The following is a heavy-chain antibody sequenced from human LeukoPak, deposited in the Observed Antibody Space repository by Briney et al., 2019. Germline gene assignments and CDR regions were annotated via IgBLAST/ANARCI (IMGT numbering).Heavy chain of an antibody. CDR1: GFTFSDHY. D-gene: IGHD2-21*01. CDR2: IRNKANSYTT. J-gene: IGHJ4*02. V-gene: IGHV3-72*01. CDR3: ITPLPYSAQ. Sequence: GGSLRLSCAASGFTFSDHYMDWVRQAPGKGLEWVGRIRNKANSYTTQYAASLKDRFTISRDDSKNSLYLQMNSLKTEDTAVYYCITPLPYSAQGGQGTLVTVSS.